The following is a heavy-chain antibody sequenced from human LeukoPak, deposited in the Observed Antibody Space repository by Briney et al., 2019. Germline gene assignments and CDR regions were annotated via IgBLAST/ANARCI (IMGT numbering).Heavy chain of an antibody. Sequence: SETLSLTCTVSGGSISSYYWSWIRQPAGKGLEWIGRIYTSGSTNYNPSFKSRVTMSVDTSKNQFSLKLSSVTAADTAVYYCARARYNWNDEDNWFDPWGQGTLVTVSS. D-gene: IGHD1-1*01. V-gene: IGHV4-4*07. CDR1: GGSISSYY. CDR2: IYTSGST. J-gene: IGHJ5*02. CDR3: ARARYNWNDEDNWFDP.